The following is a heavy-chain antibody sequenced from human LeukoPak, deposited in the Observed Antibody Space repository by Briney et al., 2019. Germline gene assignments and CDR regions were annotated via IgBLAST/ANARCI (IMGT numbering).Heavy chain of an antibody. J-gene: IGHJ4*02. CDR3: AKYMGKNFDY. D-gene: IGHD7-27*01. CDR2: ISGSGGST. CDR1: GFTFSSYW. Sequence: PGGSLRLSCAASGFTFSSYWMHWVRQAPGKGLEWVSTISGSGGSTNYADSVKGRFTISRDNSKNTLYLQMNSLRAEDTAVYYCAKYMGKNFDYWGQGTLVTVSS. V-gene: IGHV3-23*01.